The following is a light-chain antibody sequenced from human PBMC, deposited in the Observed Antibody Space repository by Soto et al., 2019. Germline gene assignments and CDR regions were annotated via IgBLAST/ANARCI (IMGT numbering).Light chain of an antibody. CDR3: QSSDSSLSGSVV. CDR2: GNS. CDR1: SSNIGAGYD. Sequence: QSVLTQPPSVSGAPGQRVTISCTGSSSNIGAGYDVHWYQQLPGKAPKLLIYGNSNRPSGVPDRFSGTWSGTSASLAITGLQAEDEADYYCQSSDSSLSGSVVFGGGTKPTVL. J-gene: IGLJ3*02. V-gene: IGLV1-40*01.